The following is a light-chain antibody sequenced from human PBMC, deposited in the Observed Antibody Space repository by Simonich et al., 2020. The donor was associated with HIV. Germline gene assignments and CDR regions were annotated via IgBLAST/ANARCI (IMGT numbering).Light chain of an antibody. V-gene: IGKV3-15*01. J-gene: IGKJ4*01. CDR3: QQYNNWPPLT. CDR2: AAS. CDR1: QSFTTN. Sequence: EIVMTQSPATLSVSPGDRATLSCRASQSFTTNLAWYQQKPGQAPRLLIYAASTRATGIPARFSGSGSGTEFTLTISSTRSEDFAVYYCQQYNNWPPLTFGGGTKVEIK.